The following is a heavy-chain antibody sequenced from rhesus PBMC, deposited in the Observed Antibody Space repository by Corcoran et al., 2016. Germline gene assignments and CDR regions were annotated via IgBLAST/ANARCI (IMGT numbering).Heavy chain of an antibody. J-gene: IGHJ5-1*01. Sequence: EVQLVQSGAEVKRPGESLKISCKTSGYSFTSYWISWVRQMPGKGLEWGGAIDPSASDTRYSPSFQGKVTSADDKAISTAYLQWSSLKDSDSATYYCAKGGTGRFDVWGPGVLVTVSS. CDR2: IDPSASDT. CDR3: AKGGTGRFDV. V-gene: IGHV5-2*01. CDR1: GYSFTSYW.